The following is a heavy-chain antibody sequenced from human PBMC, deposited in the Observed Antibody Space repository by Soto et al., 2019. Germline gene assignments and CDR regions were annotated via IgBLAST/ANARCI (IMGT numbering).Heavy chain of an antibody. CDR2: IGTAGDT. V-gene: IGHV3-13*01. D-gene: IGHD3-10*01. Sequence: GGSLRLSCAASGFTFINYAMHWVRQGTGKGLEWVSAIGTAGDTYYPGSVKGRFTISRENAKNSLYLQMNSLRAGDTAVYYCARVWGSGSYGPTYGMDVWGQGTTVTVSS. J-gene: IGHJ6*02. CDR1: GFTFINYA. CDR3: ARVWGSGSYGPTYGMDV.